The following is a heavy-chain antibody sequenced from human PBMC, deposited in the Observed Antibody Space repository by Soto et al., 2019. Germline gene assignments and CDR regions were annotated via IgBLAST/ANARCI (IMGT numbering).Heavy chain of an antibody. D-gene: IGHD3-3*01. CDR1: GFTFSTYC. V-gene: IGHV3-7*01. CDR2: IKQDGSEK. Sequence: GGSLRLSCAASGFTFSTYCMSWVRQAPGKGLEWVANIKQDGSEKYYVDSVKGRFTISRDNAKNSLYPQMNSLRAEDTAVYYCAGDVSEVRITSFGVVTAGIDSMDVWGQGTTVTVSS. J-gene: IGHJ6*02. CDR3: AGDVSEVRITSFGVVTAGIDSMDV.